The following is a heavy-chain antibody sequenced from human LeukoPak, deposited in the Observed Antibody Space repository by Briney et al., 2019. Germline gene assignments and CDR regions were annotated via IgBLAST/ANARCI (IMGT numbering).Heavy chain of an antibody. CDR3: ARERPSSDAFDI. J-gene: IGHJ3*02. CDR1: GFTFSSYS. D-gene: IGHD6-6*01. V-gene: IGHV3-21*01. CDR2: ISSSSSYI. Sequence: GGSLRLSCAASGFTFSSYSMNWVRQAPGKGLEWVSSISSSSSYIYYADSVKGRFTISRDNAKNSLYLQMNSLRAEDTAVYYCARERPSSDAFDIWGQGTMVTVSS.